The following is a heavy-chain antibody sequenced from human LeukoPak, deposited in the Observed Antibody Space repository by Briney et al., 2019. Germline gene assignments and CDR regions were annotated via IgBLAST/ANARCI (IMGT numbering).Heavy chain of an antibody. CDR3: ASSPEDYYYGMDV. V-gene: IGHV4-59*01. Sequence: SETLSLTCTVSGGSISSYYWSWIRQPPGKGLEWIGYIYYSGSTNYNPSLKSRVTISVDTSKNQFSLKLSSVTAADTAVYYCASSPEDYYYGMDVWGQGTTVTVSS. J-gene: IGHJ6*02. CDR2: IYYSGST. CDR1: GGSISSYY.